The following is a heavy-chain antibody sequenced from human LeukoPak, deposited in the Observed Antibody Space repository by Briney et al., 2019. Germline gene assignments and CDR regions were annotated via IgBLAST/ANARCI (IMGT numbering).Heavy chain of an antibody. D-gene: IGHD5-24*01. CDR3: AKDAGWLQFHFYLVY. J-gene: IGHJ4*02. CDR2: ITWDGTST. Sequence: GGSLRLSCAASGFTFDDYSMHWIRQAPGKGLEWVSFITWDGTSTYYADSVKGRFTVSRDNSKNSLYLQMDSLRIGDTAFYYCAKDAGWLQFHFYLVYWGLGTLVSVSS. V-gene: IGHV3-43*01. CDR1: GFTFDDYS.